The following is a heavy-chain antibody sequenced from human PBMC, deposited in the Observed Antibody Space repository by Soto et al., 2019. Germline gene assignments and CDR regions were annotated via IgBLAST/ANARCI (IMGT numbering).Heavy chain of an antibody. V-gene: IGHV4-30-4*01. J-gene: IGHJ2*01. Sequence: SETLSHTCTVSGGSTSSGDYYWIWIRQPPGKGLEWIGYIYYSGITYYNPSLKSRITISVDTSKNQFSLKLSSVTAADTAVYYCARSGPLYDSSGFYWYFDLWGRGTLVTVSS. D-gene: IGHD3-22*01. CDR3: ARSGPLYDSSGFYWYFDL. CDR1: GGSTSSGDYY. CDR2: IYYSGIT.